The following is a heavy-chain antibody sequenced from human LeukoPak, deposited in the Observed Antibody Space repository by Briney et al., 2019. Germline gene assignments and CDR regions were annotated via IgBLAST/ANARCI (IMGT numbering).Heavy chain of an antibody. Sequence: GESLRLSCAASGFSVSGHYMSWVRQAPGKGLEWVANIKQDGSEKYYVDSVKGRFTISRDNAKNSLYLQMNSLRAEDTAVYYCARAGGGAYDFWSGYYGNYWGQGTLVTVSS. J-gene: IGHJ4*02. V-gene: IGHV3-7*01. CDR3: ARAGGGAYDFWSGYYGNY. D-gene: IGHD3-3*01. CDR1: GFSVSGHY. CDR2: IKQDGSEK.